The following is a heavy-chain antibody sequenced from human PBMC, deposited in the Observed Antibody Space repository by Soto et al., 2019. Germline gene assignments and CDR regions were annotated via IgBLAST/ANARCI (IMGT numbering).Heavy chain of an antibody. CDR1: GFTFNGAW. Sequence: NPGGSLRLSCAASGFTFNGAWMNWVRQAPGKGLEWVGRVKSKVDGGSIDYAAPVRGRFTISRDDSRNTVDLQMNNLSAEDSAMYYCSADLPDWGAYAFDYWGQGTLVTVSS. V-gene: IGHV3-15*07. D-gene: IGHD3-16*01. CDR2: VKSKVDGGSI. J-gene: IGHJ4*02. CDR3: SADLPDWGAYAFDY.